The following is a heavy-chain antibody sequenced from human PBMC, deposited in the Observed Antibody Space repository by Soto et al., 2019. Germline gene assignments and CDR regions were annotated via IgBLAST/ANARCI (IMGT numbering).Heavy chain of an antibody. Sequence: ASVKVSCKASGYTFTSYGISWVRQSPGQGLEWMGWISAYNGNTNYAQKLQGRVTMTTDTSTSTAYMELRSLRSDDTAVYYCARYPITIFGVVTVSQYYFAFWGQATLVTAPQ. CDR3: ARYPITIFGVVTVSQYYFAF. J-gene: IGHJ4*02. CDR1: GYTFTSYG. D-gene: IGHD3-3*01. CDR2: ISAYNGNT. V-gene: IGHV1-18*01.